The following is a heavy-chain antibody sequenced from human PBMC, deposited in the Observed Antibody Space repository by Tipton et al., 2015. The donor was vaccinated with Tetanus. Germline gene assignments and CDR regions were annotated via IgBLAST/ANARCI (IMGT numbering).Heavy chain of an antibody. J-gene: IGHJ4*02. D-gene: IGHD3-16*01. V-gene: IGHV4-34*01. CDR1: GGSFSGYY. CDR2: INHSGST. Sequence: LRLSCAVYGGSFSGYYWSWIRQPPGKGLEWIGEINHSGSTNYNPSLKSRVTISVDTSKNQFSLKLSSVTAADTAVYYCAGGHYDYVWATLDYWGQGTLVTVSS. CDR3: AGGHYDYVWATLDY.